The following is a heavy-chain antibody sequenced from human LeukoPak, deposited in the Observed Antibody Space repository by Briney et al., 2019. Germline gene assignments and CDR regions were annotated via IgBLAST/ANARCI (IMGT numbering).Heavy chain of an antibody. V-gene: IGHV3-23*01. J-gene: IGHJ4*02. CDR2: ISGSGGST. Sequence: PGGSLRLSCAASGFTFSSYAMSWVRQAPGKGLEWVSAISGSGGSTYYADSVKGRFTISRDNSKNTLYLQMNSPRAEDTAVYYCAKADYGSGSYLFDYWGQGALVTVSS. D-gene: IGHD3-10*01. CDR1: GFTFSSYA. CDR3: AKADYGSGSYLFDY.